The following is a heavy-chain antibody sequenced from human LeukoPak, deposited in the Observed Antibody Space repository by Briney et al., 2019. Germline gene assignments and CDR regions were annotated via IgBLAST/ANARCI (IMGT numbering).Heavy chain of an antibody. Sequence: GASVKVSCKASGYTFTSYYMHWARQAPGQGLEWMGIINPSGGSTSYAQKFQERVTITRDMSTSTAYMELSSLRSEDTAVYYCAAERDSNYYDSSGYSMWGQGTLVTVSS. CDR3: AAERDSNYYDSSGYSM. V-gene: IGHV1-46*01. CDR1: GYTFTSYY. CDR2: INPSGGST. J-gene: IGHJ4*02. D-gene: IGHD3-22*01.